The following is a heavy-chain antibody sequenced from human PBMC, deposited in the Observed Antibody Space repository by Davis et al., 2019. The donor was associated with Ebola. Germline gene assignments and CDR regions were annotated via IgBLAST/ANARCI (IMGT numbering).Heavy chain of an antibody. CDR3: ARGSPVRAARPASPY. V-gene: IGHV3-21*04. J-gene: IGHJ4*02. Sequence: GSLRLSCAASGFTFSSYSMNWVRQAPGKGLEWVSSISSSSSYIYYADSVKGRFTISRDNAKNSLYLQMNSLRAEDTAVYYCARGSPVRAARPASPYWGQGTLVTVSS. CDR2: ISSSSSYI. CDR1: GFTFSSYS. D-gene: IGHD6-6*01.